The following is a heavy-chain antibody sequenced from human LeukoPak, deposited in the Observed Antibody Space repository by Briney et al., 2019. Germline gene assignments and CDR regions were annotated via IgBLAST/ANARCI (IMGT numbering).Heavy chain of an antibody. D-gene: IGHD6-13*01. V-gene: IGHV3-23*01. CDR1: GFTFSSYA. Sequence: GGSLRLSCAASGFTFSSYAMSWARQAPGKGLEWVSAISGSGGSTYYADSVKGRFTISRDNSKNTLYLQMNSLRAEDTAVYYCARDQDYSSSWYLIDYWGQGTLVTVSS. CDR2: ISGSGGST. CDR3: ARDQDYSSSWYLIDY. J-gene: IGHJ4*02.